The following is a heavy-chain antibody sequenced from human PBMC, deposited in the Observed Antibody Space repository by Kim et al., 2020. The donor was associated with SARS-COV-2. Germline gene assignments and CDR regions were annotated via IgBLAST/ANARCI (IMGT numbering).Heavy chain of an antibody. Sequence: GGSLRLSCAASGFTFSNAGMNWVRQAPGKGLEWVGRINSKTDGGTTDYAAPVRGRFTISRDDSKNTLYLQMNSLKTEDTAVYYCTTDRGDTLYYYYMDVWGKGTTVTVSS. V-gene: IGHV3-15*01. J-gene: IGHJ6*03. CDR3: TTDRGDTLYYYYMDV. CDR1: GFTFSNAG. D-gene: IGHD3-10*01. CDR2: INSKTDGGTT.